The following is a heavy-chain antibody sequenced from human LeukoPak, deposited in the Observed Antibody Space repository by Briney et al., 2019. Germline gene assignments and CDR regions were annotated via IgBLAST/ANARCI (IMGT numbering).Heavy chain of an antibody. CDR2: MNPNSGNT. CDR3: ARGHESPTYYDYVWGSYRPTDAFDI. J-gene: IGHJ3*02. V-gene: IGHV1-8*03. Sequence: ASVKVSCKASGYTFTSYDINWVRQATGQGLEWMGWMNPNSGNTGYAQKFQGRVTITRNTSISTAYMELSSLRSEDTAVYYCARGHESPTYYDYVWGSYRPTDAFDIWGQGTMVTVSS. D-gene: IGHD3-16*02. CDR1: GYTFTSYD.